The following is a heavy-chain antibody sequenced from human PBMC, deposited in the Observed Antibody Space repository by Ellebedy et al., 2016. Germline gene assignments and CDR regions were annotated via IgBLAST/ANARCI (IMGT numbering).Heavy chain of an antibody. CDR3: AKDRATMVRGVIVSGGMDV. D-gene: IGHD3-10*01. Sequence: GESLKISXAASGFTFSSYGMHWVRQAPGKGLEWVAVISYDGSNKYYADSVKGRFTISRDNSKNTLYLQMNSLRAEDTAVYYCAKDRATMVRGVIVSGGMDVWGQGTTITVSS. V-gene: IGHV3-30*18. CDR2: ISYDGSNK. J-gene: IGHJ6*02. CDR1: GFTFSSYG.